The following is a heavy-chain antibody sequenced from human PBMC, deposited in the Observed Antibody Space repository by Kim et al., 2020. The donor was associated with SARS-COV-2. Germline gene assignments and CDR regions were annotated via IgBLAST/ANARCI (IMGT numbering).Heavy chain of an antibody. CDR2: ISGSGGGT. Sequence: GGSLRLSCAASGFTFSSDAMSWVRQAPGKGLEWVSAISGSGGGTYYADSVKGRFTNSRDNSKNTLYLQMNRMRAEDTAVYYCAKGKGWSMVRGVTEDIWGQGTMVTVSS. CDR3: AKGKGWSMVRGVTEDI. D-gene: IGHD3-10*01. J-gene: IGHJ3*02. V-gene: IGHV3-23*01. CDR1: GFTFSSDA.